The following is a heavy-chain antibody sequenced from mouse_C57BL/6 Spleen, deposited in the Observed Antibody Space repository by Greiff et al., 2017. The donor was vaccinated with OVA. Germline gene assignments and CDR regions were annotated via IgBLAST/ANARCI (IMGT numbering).Heavy chain of an antibody. CDR1: GFNIKDYY. CDR3: ARRPTTGGAMDY. D-gene: IGHD2-12*01. CDR2: IDPEDGAT. Sequence: VQLQQSGAELVKPGASVKLSCTASGFNIKDYYMHWVKQRTEQGLEWIGRIDPEDGATKYAPKFQGKATISADTSSQPAYLQLRRLPSEDTAVFYGARRPTTGGAMDYGGKGTTVTVSS. V-gene: IGHV14-2*01. J-gene: IGHJ4*01.